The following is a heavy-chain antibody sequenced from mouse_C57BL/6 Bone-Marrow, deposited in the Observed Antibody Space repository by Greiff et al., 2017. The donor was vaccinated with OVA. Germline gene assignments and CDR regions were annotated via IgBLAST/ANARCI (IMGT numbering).Heavy chain of an antibody. CDR2: IDPSDSET. D-gene: IGHD1-1*01. Sequence: QVQLQQPGAELVRPGSSVKLSCKASGYTFTSYWMHWVKQRPIQGLEWIGNIDPSDSETHYNQQFKDKATLTVDKSSSTAYMQLSSLTSEDSAVDYCHITTVGAFDVWGTGTTVTVSS. CDR1: GYTFTSYW. J-gene: IGHJ1*03. V-gene: IGHV1-52*01. CDR3: HITTVGAFDV.